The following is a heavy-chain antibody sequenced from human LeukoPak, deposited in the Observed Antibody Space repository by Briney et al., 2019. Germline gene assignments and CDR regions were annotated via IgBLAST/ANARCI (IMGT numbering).Heavy chain of an antibody. CDR3: AKHRENYGDSCLDDY. CDR2: IYYSGST. V-gene: IGHV4-31*03. Sequence: PSETLSLTCTVSGGSISNGDHYWSWIRQHPGKGLEWIGHIYYSGSTYYNPSLKSRGIISVETSKNQFSLKLSSVTAADTAVYYCAKHRENYGDSCLDDYWGQGTLVTVSS. D-gene: IGHD4-17*01. J-gene: IGHJ4*02. CDR1: GGSISNGDHY.